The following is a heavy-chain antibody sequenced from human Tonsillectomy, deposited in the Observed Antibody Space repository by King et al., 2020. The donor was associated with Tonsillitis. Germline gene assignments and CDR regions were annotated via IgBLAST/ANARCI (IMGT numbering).Heavy chain of an antibody. D-gene: IGHD2-21*02. Sequence: VQLVESGGGLVKPGGSLRLSCAASGFSFTHAWMTWVRQDPGKGLEWVGLIKSKTDGGTTDYTTPVKGRFIISRDDSKNILYLQMNSLKTEDTAVYYCTTAIYVTGLDYWGQGTLVTVSS. J-gene: IGHJ4*02. CDR1: GFSFTHAW. CDR3: TTAIYVTGLDY. CDR2: IKSKTDGGTT. V-gene: IGHV3-15*01.